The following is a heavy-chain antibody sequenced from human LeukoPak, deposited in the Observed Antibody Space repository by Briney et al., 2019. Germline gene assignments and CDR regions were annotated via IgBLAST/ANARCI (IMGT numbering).Heavy chain of an antibody. J-gene: IGHJ4*02. CDR3: ARVTINLTSGGKYYFDY. CDR2: INHSGST. CDR1: GGSISSYY. D-gene: IGHD6-19*01. Sequence: PSETLSLTCTVSGGSISSYYWSWIRQPPGKGLEWIGEINHSGSTNYNPSLKSRVTISVDTSKNQFSLKLSSVTAADTAVYYCARVTINLTSGGKYYFDYWGQGTLVTVSS. V-gene: IGHV4-34*01.